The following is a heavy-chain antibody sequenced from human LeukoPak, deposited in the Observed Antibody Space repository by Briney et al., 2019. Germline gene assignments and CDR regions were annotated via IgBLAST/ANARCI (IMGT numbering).Heavy chain of an antibody. Sequence: PGGSLRLSCAASGFTFSSYWMSWVRQAPGKGLEWVANIKEDGSEKYYVDSVKGRFTISRDNAKNSLYLQMNSLRPEDTAVYYCVVHHSSSPNWGQGTLVTVSS. V-gene: IGHV3-7*01. J-gene: IGHJ4*02. CDR2: IKEDGSEK. CDR3: VVHHSSSPN. CDR1: GFTFSSYW. D-gene: IGHD6-13*01.